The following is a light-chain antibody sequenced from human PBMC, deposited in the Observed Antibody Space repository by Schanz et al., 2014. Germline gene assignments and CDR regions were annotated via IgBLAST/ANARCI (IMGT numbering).Light chain of an antibody. J-gene: IGKJ3*01. V-gene: IGKV1-5*01. CDR3: QQSYSPPFT. CDR2: DAS. CDR1: QSFSTW. Sequence: DIYMTQSPSSLSASVGDRVTITCRASQSFSTWLAWYQQKPGKAHKLLIYDASRLESGVPSRLTGSGSGTEFTLPNSTLQTEDFATYYCQQSYSPPFTFGPGTKVDIK.